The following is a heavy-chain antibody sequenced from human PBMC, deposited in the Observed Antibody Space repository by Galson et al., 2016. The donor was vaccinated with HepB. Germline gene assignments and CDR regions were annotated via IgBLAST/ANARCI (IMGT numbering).Heavy chain of an antibody. CDR1: GLTVSSNY. D-gene: IGHD5-18*01. J-gene: IGHJ2*01. CDR2: IHSGGRT. CDR3: ARREGYSYGYWYFDL. Sequence: SLRLSCAISGLTVSSNYMSWVRQAPGKGLEWVSVIHSGGRTYSADSVKGRFTISRDNSKNKLDLQMNSLRAEDTAVYYCARREGYSYGYWYFDLWGRGTLVTVSS. V-gene: IGHV3-66*01.